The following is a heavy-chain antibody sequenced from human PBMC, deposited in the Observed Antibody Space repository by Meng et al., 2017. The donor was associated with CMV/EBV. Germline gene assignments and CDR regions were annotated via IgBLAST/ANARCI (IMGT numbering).Heavy chain of an antibody. Sequence: SVKVSCKAPGGTFSSYAISWVRQAPGQGLEWMGGIIPIFGTANYAQKFQGRVTITTDESTSTAYMELSSLRSEDTAVYYCARDRAGRITIFGVGQGGGMDVWGQGTTVTVSS. V-gene: IGHV1-69*05. CDR2: IIPIFGTA. D-gene: IGHD3-3*01. J-gene: IGHJ6*02. CDR1: GGTFSSYA. CDR3: ARDRAGRITIFGVGQGGGMDV.